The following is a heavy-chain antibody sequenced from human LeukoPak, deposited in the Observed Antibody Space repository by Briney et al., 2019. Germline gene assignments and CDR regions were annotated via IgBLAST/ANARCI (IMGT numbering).Heavy chain of an antibody. D-gene: IGHD5-24*01. V-gene: IGHV3-23*01. CDR1: GFTLSNYA. J-gene: IGHJ4*02. Sequence: QPGGSLRLSCAASGFTLSNYAMTWVRQAPGKGLEWVSGILQSGDTTYYADSVKGRFTISRDNSQNTLYLQMNSLRVEDTAVYYCAKDAIRGDGYWEFDYWGQGTLVTVSS. CDR3: AKDAIRGDGYWEFDY. CDR2: ILQSGDTT.